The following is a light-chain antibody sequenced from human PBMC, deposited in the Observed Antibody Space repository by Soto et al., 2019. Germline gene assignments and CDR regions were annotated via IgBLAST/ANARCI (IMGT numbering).Light chain of an antibody. J-gene: IGKJ2*01. CDR3: QQYISFSYT. CDR2: KAS. Sequence: DIQMTQSPSTLSASVGDRVTITCRASQDIGTWLAWYQQKPGKAPNLLIYKASSLESGVPSRFSGSGSGTEFTLTISSLQPDDFTTYYCQQYISFSYTFGQGTKVDIK. V-gene: IGKV1-5*03. CDR1: QDIGTW.